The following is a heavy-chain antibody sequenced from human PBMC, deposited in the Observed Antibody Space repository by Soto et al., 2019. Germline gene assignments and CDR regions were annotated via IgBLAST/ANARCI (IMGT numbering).Heavy chain of an antibody. Sequence: GASVKVSCKVSGYTLTELSMHWVRQAPGKGFEWMGGFDPEDGETIYAQKFQGRATMTEDTSTDTAYMELSSLRSEDTAVYYCATEGFMDPQLDYWGQGTLVTVSS. V-gene: IGHV1-24*01. CDR1: GYTLTELS. CDR2: FDPEDGET. J-gene: IGHJ4*02. D-gene: IGHD2-2*03. CDR3: ATEGFMDPQLDY.